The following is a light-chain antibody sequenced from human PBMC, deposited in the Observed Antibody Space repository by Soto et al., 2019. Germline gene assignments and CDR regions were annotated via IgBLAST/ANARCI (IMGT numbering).Light chain of an antibody. Sequence: DIQMTQSPSSLSASVGDRVTITCRASQGISTYLNWYQQKPGKAPKLLIYAASSLQSGVPSRFSGSGSETDFTLTISSLQPEDFATYSCQQSYSITWTFGQGTKLDIK. CDR1: QGISTY. CDR3: QQSYSITWT. J-gene: IGKJ1*01. CDR2: AAS. V-gene: IGKV1-39*01.